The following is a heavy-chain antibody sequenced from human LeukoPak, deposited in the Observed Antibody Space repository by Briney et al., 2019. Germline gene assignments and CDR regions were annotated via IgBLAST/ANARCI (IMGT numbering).Heavy chain of an antibody. CDR2: IYPADSDT. CDR3: ARQGLAARPDY. D-gene: IGHD6-6*01. J-gene: IGHJ4*02. Sequence: GESLKISCQGSRFSFTSYWIGWVRQMPGKGLEWMGIIYPADSDTRYSPSFQGQVTISADKSISTAYLQWSSLKASDTAMYYCARQGLAARPDYWGQGTLVTVSS. V-gene: IGHV5-51*01. CDR1: RFSFTSYW.